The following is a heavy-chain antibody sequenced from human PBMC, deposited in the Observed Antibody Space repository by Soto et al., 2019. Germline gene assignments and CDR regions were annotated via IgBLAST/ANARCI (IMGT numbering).Heavy chain of an antibody. CDR1: GGSFSGYY. J-gene: IGHJ6*03. V-gene: IGHV4-34*01. CDR3: ARGHCSGGSCPQEYYYYYMDV. D-gene: IGHD2-15*01. Sequence: SETLSLTCAVYGGSFSGYYWSWIRQPPGKGLEWIGEINHSGSTNYNPSLKSRVTISVDTSKNQFSLKLSSVTAADTAVYYCARGHCSGGSCPQEYYYYYMDVWGKGTTVTVSS. CDR2: INHSGST.